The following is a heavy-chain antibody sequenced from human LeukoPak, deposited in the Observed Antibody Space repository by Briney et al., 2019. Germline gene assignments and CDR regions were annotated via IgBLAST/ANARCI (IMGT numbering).Heavy chain of an antibody. Sequence: SETLSLTCAVYGGSFSGYYWSWIRQPPGKGLEWIGEINHSGSTNYNPSLKSRVTISVDTSKNQFSLKLSSVTAADTAVYYCARGLVRFRELYWGQGTLVTVSS. V-gene: IGHV4-34*01. CDR3: ARGLVRFRELY. J-gene: IGHJ4*02. CDR2: INHSGST. D-gene: IGHD3-10*01. CDR1: GGSFSGYY.